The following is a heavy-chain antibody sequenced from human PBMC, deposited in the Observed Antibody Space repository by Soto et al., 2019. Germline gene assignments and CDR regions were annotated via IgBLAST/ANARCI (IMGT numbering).Heavy chain of an antibody. D-gene: IGHD5-18*01. CDR2: IYHSGST. CDR1: GGSISSGGYS. V-gene: IGHV4-30-2*03. CDR3: ARHNPRDTVDAFDI. Sequence: SETLSLTCAVSGGSISSGGYSWSWIRQPPGKGLEWIGYIYHSGSTYYNPSLKSRVTISVDTSKNQFSLKLSSVTAADTAVYYCARHNPRDTVDAFDIWGQGTMVTVSS. J-gene: IGHJ3*02.